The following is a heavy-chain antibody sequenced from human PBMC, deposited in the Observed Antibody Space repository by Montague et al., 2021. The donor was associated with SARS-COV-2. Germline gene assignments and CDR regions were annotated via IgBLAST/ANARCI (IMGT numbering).Heavy chain of an antibody. D-gene: IGHD5-18*01. Sequence: SETLSLTCTVSGGSISSYYWSWIRQPPGMGLEWIGYIYYSGSTNYNPSLKSRVTISVDTSKNQFSLKLSSVTAADTAVYYCASSSGYSYGYYFDYWGQGTLVTVSS. J-gene: IGHJ4*02. V-gene: IGHV4-59*01. CDR1: GGSISSYY. CDR3: ASSSGYSYGYYFDY. CDR2: IYYSGST.